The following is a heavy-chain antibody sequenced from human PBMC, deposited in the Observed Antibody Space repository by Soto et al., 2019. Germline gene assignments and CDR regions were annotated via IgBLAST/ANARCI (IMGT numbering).Heavy chain of an antibody. D-gene: IGHD6-13*01. CDR2: IYYSGST. CDR1: GGSISSYY. Sequence: PSETLSLTCTVSGGSISSYYWSWIRQPPGKGLEWIGYIYYSGSTNYNPSLKSRVTISVDTSKNQFSLKLSSVTAADTAVYYCARITGSQQLEIFDYRGQGTLVTVSS. J-gene: IGHJ4*02. V-gene: IGHV4-59*01. CDR3: ARITGSQQLEIFDY.